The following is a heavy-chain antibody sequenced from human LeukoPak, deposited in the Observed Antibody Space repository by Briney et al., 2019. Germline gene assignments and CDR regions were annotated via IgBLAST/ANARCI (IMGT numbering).Heavy chain of an antibody. J-gene: IGHJ4*02. V-gene: IGHV1-2*02. D-gene: IGHD1-7*01. CDR3: AIVFELTGTTGGDY. CDR2: INPNSCST. CDR1: GYTFTGYY. Sequence: ASVKVSCKASGYTFTGYYMHWVRQAPGQGLEWMGWINPNSCSTNYAQKFQGRVTMTRHRSNSTAYMEPSRLRSDYPAVYYRAIVFELTGTTGGDYWGQGTLVTVSS.